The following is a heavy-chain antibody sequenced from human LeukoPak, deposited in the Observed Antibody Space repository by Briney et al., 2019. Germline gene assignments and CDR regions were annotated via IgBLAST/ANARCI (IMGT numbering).Heavy chain of an antibody. CDR3: ARSNEPPPLQKVGATTIGYEDY. CDR1: GYTFTSYG. J-gene: IGHJ4*02. V-gene: IGHV1-18*01. Sequence: GASVKVSCKASGYTFTSYGISWVRQAPGQGLEWMGWISAYNGNTNYAQKLQGRVTMTTDTSTSTAYMELRSLRSDDTAVYYCARSNEPPPLQKVGATTIGYEDYWGQGTLVTVSS. CDR2: ISAYNGNT. D-gene: IGHD1-26*01.